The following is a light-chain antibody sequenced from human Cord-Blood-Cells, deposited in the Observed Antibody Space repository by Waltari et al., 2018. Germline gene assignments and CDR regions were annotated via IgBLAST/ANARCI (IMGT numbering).Light chain of an antibody. CDR2: GKK. Sequence: SSELTQDPAVSVALGLEVRILCQGDHLRSYYSSWYQQNTGQAPGLVIYGKKNRPSGIPDRFSGSSSGNTASLTITGAQAEDEADYYCNSRDSSGNHVVFGGGTKLTVL. CDR1: HLRSYY. CDR3: NSRDSSGNHVV. V-gene: IGLV3-19*01. J-gene: IGLJ2*01.